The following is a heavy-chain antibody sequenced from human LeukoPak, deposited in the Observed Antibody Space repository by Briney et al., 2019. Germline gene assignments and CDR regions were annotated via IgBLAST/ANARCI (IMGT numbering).Heavy chain of an antibody. CDR3: ARQEQLVTHFDY. J-gene: IGHJ4*02. Sequence: GESLKISCKGSGSRFTTYWIGWVRQMPGKGLEWMGIIYPGDSDTRYSPSFQGQVTISADTSISTAYLQWSSLKASDTAMYYCARQEQLVTHFDYWGQGTLVTVSS. CDR2: IYPGDSDT. V-gene: IGHV5-51*01. D-gene: IGHD6-6*01. CDR1: GSRFTTYW.